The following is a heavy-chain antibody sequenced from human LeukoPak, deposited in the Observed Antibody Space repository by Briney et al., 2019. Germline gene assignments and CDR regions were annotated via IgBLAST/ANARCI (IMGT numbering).Heavy chain of an antibody. CDR3: ARDPASGYSYYFDY. Sequence: GASVKVSCKASGYTFTGYYMHWVRQAPGQGLEWMGWINPNSGGTNYAQKFQGRVTMTRDTSISTAYMELSRLRSDDTAVYYCARDPASGYSYYFDYWGQGTLVTVSS. CDR2: INPNSGGT. V-gene: IGHV1-2*02. J-gene: IGHJ4*02. CDR1: GYTFTGYY. D-gene: IGHD3-22*01.